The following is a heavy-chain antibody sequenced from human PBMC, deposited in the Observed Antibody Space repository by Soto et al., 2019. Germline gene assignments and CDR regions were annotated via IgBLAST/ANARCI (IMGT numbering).Heavy chain of an antibody. D-gene: IGHD3-3*01. Sequence: PGGSLRLSXAASGFTFSTYWMSWVRQAAGKGLERVANIKQDGSEKYYVDSVKGRFTISRDNAKNSLYLQMNSLRAEDTAVYYCARAIYAFWSGYYYYYYGMDVWGQGTTVTVSS. CDR1: GFTFSTYW. CDR3: ARAIYAFWSGYYYYYYGMDV. CDR2: IKQDGSEK. J-gene: IGHJ6*02. V-gene: IGHV3-7*01.